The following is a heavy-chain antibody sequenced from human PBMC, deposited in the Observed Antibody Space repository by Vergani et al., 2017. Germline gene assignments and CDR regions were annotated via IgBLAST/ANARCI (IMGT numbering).Heavy chain of an antibody. V-gene: IGHV3-21*06. Sequence: EVHLEESGGGLVQPGGSLRLSCAASGFTVSSNEMSWVRQAPGKGLEWVSSISGRSNYIYYADSLKGRFTISRDNSKNSVYLQMNSLRAEDTAIYYCAKEGGGYCSGGTCYPEYWGQGTLVIVSS. D-gene: IGHD2-15*01. CDR3: AKEGGGYCSGGTCYPEY. J-gene: IGHJ4*02. CDR1: GFTVSSNE. CDR2: ISGRSNYI.